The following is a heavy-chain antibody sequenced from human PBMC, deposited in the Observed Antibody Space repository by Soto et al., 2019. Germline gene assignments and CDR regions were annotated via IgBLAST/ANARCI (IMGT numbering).Heavy chain of an antibody. CDR2: INHSGFT. CDR1: DGSFRGYY. Sequence: QVEVQQWGAGLLKPSETLSLTCGVSDGSFRGYYWSWIRQPPGRGLEWIGEINHSGFTNYNPSLKSRVTISRDTSTNQISLEVTSVTAADSAVYYCARAAVKAGATLFDHWGQGTLVTVAS. D-gene: IGHD1-26*01. J-gene: IGHJ4*02. CDR3: ARAAVKAGATLFDH. V-gene: IGHV4-34*02.